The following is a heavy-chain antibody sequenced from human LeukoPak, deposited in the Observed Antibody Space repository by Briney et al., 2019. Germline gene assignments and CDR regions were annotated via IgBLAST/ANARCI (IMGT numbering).Heavy chain of an antibody. Sequence: SGPTLVKPTQTLTLTCTFSGFSLSTSGVGVGWIRHPPGKALEWLALIYWNVDKRYSPSLKSRLTITKDTSKTQVVLTMTNMDPVDTATYYCAHARAIVLMVYAPSYYFDYWGQGTLVTVSS. V-gene: IGHV2-5*01. J-gene: IGHJ4*02. CDR2: IYWNVDK. CDR1: GFSLSTSGVG. CDR3: AHARAIVLMVYAPSYYFDY. D-gene: IGHD2-8*01.